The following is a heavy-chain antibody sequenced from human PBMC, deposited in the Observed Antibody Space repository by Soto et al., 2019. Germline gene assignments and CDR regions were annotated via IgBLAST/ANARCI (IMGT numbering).Heavy chain of an antibody. V-gene: IGHV1-18*01. CDR1: GYTFTSYG. D-gene: IGHD3-3*01. Sequence: ASVKVSCKASGYTFTSYGISWVRQAPGQGLEWMGWISAYNGNTNYAQKLQGRVTMTTDTSTSTAYMELRSLRSDDTAVYYCARYYDFWSGYSSSGYFDYWGQGTLVTSPQ. CDR2: ISAYNGNT. CDR3: ARYYDFWSGYSSSGYFDY. J-gene: IGHJ4*02.